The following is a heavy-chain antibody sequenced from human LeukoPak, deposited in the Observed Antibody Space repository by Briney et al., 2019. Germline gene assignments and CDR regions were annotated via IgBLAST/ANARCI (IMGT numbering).Heavy chain of an antibody. CDR3: AREITMVRGVFDY. D-gene: IGHD3-10*01. J-gene: IGHJ4*02. V-gene: IGHV4-59*01. CDR1: GGSISSYY. CDR2: IYYSGST. Sequence: SEALSLTCTVSGGSISSYYWSWIRQPPGKGLEWIGYIYYSGSTNYNPSLKSRVTISVDTSKNQFSLKLSSVTAADTAVYYCAREITMVRGVFDYWGQGTLVTVSS.